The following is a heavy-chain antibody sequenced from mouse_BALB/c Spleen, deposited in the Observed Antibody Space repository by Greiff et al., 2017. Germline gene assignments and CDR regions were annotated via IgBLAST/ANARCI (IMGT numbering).Heavy chain of an antibody. CDR1: GFTFSSYT. J-gene: IGHJ4*01. V-gene: IGHV5-6-4*01. Sequence: EVKLMESGGGLVKPGGSLKLSCAASGFTFSSYTMSWVRQTPEKRLEWVATISSGGSYTYYPDSVKGRFTISRDNAKNTLYLQMSSLKSEDTAMYYCTRAEGGYDFYAMDYWGQGTSVTVSS. CDR3: TRAEGGYDFYAMDY. CDR2: ISSGGSYT. D-gene: IGHD2-2*01.